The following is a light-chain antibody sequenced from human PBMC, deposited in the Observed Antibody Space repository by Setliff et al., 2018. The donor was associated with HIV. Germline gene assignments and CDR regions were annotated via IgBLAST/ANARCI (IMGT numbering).Light chain of an antibody. J-gene: IGLJ3*02. CDR3: SSYTTANTWV. CDR2: DIS. CDR1: TTDVTPFYY. Sequence: QSVLTQPASVSGSPGQSITISCSKTTTDVTPFYYVPWHQQHPGKAPKLMLYDISNRPSGVSSRFSGSRSGSTASLTISGLQADDEAHYYCSSYTTANTWVFGEGTKVTVL. V-gene: IGLV2-14*03.